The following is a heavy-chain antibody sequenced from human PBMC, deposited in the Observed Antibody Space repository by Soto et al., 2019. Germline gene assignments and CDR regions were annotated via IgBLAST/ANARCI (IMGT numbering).Heavy chain of an antibody. CDR3: ASPEVAGSSRDRYFDF. Sequence: EVQLVESGGGLVQPGGSLRLSCAASGFTFSDHFMDWVRLTPGKGLEWIGRAKTKAYNYATQYAASVQGRFTVSRDDSENLFHLQMNSLKTEDTAVYFCASPEVAGSSRDRYFDFWGRGTLVTVSS. J-gene: IGHJ2*01. CDR2: AKTKAYNYAT. CDR1: GFTFSDHF. V-gene: IGHV3-72*01. D-gene: IGHD6-19*01.